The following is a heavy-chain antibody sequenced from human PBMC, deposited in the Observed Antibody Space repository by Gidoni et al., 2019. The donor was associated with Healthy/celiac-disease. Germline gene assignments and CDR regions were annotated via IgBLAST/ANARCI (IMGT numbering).Heavy chain of an antibody. Sequence: QVQLVQSGAEVKKPGASVKVSCKASGYTFTSYGIRWVRQAPGQGLEWMGWISAYNGNTNYAQKLQGRVTMTTDTSTSTAYMELRSLRSDDTAVYYCARVNCSSTSCYKFGPFDPWGQGTLVTVSS. V-gene: IGHV1-18*01. CDR3: ARVNCSSTSCYKFGPFDP. D-gene: IGHD2-2*02. J-gene: IGHJ5*02. CDR1: GYTFTSYG. CDR2: ISAYNGNT.